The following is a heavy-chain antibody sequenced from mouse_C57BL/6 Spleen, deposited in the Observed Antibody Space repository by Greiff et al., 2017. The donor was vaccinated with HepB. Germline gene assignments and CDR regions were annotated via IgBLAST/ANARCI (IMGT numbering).Heavy chain of an antibody. CDR1: GYTFTSYW. J-gene: IGHJ4*01. D-gene: IGHD1-1*01. CDR2: IDPSDSET. Sequence: VQLQQPGAELVRPGSSVKLSCKASGYTFTSYWMHWVKQRPIQGLEWIGNIDPSDSETHYNQKFKVKATLTVDKSSSTAYMQLNSLTSEDSAVYYCARGGSRDAMDYWGQGTSVTVSS. CDR3: ARGGSRDAMDY. V-gene: IGHV1-52*01.